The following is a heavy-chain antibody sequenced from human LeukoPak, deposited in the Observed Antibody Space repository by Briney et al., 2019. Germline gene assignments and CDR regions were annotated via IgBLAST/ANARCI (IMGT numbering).Heavy chain of an antibody. CDR1: GYTFTSYG. CDR3: ARGLDAVAGYPDNWFDP. CDR2: ISAYNGNT. D-gene: IGHD6-19*01. J-gene: IGHJ5*02. Sequence: ASVKVSCKASGYTFTSYGISWVRQPPGQGLEWMGWISAYNGNTNYAQTLQGRVTMTTATSTSTAYMELRSLRSDDTAVYYCARGLDAVAGYPDNWFDPWGQGTLVTVSS. V-gene: IGHV1-18*01.